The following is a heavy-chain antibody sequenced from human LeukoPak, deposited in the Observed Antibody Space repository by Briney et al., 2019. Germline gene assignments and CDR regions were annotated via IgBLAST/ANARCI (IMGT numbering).Heavy chain of an antibody. CDR1: GYTFTSYD. CDR2: MNPNSGNT. V-gene: IGHV1-8*01. Sequence: GASVKVSCKASGYTFTSYDINWVRQATGQGLEWMGWMNPNSGNTGYAQKFQGRVTMTRNTSISTAYMELSSLRSEDTAVYYCARGLPGGYCSGGSCYSAGYYFDYWGQGTLVTVSS. J-gene: IGHJ4*02. D-gene: IGHD2-15*01. CDR3: ARGLPGGYCSGGSCYSAGYYFDY.